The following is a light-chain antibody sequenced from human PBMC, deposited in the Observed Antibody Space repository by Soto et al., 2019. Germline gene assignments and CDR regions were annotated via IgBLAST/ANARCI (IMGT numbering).Light chain of an antibody. Sequence: STTISCSAIQSVRNNYLAWHQQKPGQAPRILMYDASTRATGISARFSGSESGTDFALSLRSLDPDYSAVQICQPRSTAPRITYREGTRLEI. CDR3: QPRSTAPRIT. CDR2: DAS. V-gene: IGKV3D-20*02. J-gene: IGKJ5*01. CDR1: QSVRNNY.